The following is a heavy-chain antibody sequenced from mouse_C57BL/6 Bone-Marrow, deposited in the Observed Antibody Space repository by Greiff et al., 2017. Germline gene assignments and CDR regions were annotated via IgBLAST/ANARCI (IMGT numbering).Heavy chain of an antibody. V-gene: IGHV1-81*01. CDR2: IYPRSGNT. CDR1: GYTFTSYG. J-gene: IGHJ2*01. Sequence: QVHVKQSGAELARPGASVKLSCKASGYTFTSYGISWVKQRTGQGLEWIGEIYPRSGNTYYNEKFKGKATLTADKSSSTAYMELRSLTSADSAVYFCAMAHLLEDYWGQGTTLTVSA. D-gene: IGHD2-1*01. CDR3: AMAHLLEDY.